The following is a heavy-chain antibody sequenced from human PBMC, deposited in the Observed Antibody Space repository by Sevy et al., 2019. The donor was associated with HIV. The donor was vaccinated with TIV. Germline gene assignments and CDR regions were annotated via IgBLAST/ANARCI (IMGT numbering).Heavy chain of an antibody. CDR3: ERGRFDDILTNPFDY. Sequence: GGSLRLSCAASGFTFSSYAMHWVRQAPGKGLEWVAVISNDGRNKYYADSVKGRFTISRDNSKNTLYLQMNSLRAEDTAVYYCERGRFDDILTNPFDYWGQGTLVTVSS. V-gene: IGHV3-30*04. J-gene: IGHJ4*02. CDR2: ISNDGRNK. D-gene: IGHD3-9*01. CDR1: GFTFSSYA.